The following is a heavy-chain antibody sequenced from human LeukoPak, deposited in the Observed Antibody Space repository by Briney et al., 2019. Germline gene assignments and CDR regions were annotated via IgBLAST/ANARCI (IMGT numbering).Heavy chain of an antibody. Sequence: GGSLRLSCAASGFTFSSYGMHWARQAPGKGLEWVAVISYDGSNKYYADSVKGRFTISRDNSKNTLYLQMNSLRAEDTAVYYCAKLSAVAGMGFDPWGQGTLVTVSS. D-gene: IGHD6-19*01. CDR1: GFTFSSYG. CDR2: ISYDGSNK. J-gene: IGHJ5*02. CDR3: AKLSAVAGMGFDP. V-gene: IGHV3-30*18.